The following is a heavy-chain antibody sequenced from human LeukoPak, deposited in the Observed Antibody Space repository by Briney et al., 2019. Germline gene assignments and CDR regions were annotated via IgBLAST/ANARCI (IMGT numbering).Heavy chain of an antibody. D-gene: IGHD6-19*01. Sequence: GGSLRLSCAASGFAFSSQAMGWVRQAPGKGLEGVSVISDSGSITYYADSVKGRFTISRGNSKDPVFLQMSSLRAEDTAVYYCAKDARRTSGWYFFDYWGRGTLVTVSS. CDR1: GFAFSSQA. CDR2: ISDSGSIT. J-gene: IGHJ4*02. V-gene: IGHV3-23*01. CDR3: AKDARRTSGWYFFDY.